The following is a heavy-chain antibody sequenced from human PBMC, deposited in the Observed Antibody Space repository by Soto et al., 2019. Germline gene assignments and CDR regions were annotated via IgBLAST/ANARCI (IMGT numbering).Heavy chain of an antibody. V-gene: IGHV3-23*01. CDR1: GFTFSSYA. D-gene: IGHD3-16*02. CDR2: ISGSGGST. CDR3: AKDAGGVIEYNWFDP. Sequence: GGSLRLSCAASGFTFSSYAMSWVRQAPGKGLEWVSAISGSGGSTYYADSVKGRFAISRDNSKNTLYLQMNSLRAEDTAVYYCAKDAGGVIEYNWFDPWGQGTLVTVSS. J-gene: IGHJ5*02.